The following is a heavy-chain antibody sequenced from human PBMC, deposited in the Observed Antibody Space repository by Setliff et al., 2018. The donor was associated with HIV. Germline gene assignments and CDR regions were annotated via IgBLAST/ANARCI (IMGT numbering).Heavy chain of an antibody. J-gene: IGHJ5*02. CDR2: ILGGENDPT. Sequence: PGESLKISCAASGFTFYNYAMYWVRQAPGKGLEWVSGILGGENDPTYYENSVMGRFIISRDNSKNTLYLHMNSLRVEDSAIYYCVKGQGFCSMTSCALDWFGPWGQGTLVTVSS. CDR1: GFTFYNYA. V-gene: IGHV3-23*01. CDR3: VKGQGFCSMTSCALDWFGP. D-gene: IGHD2-2*01.